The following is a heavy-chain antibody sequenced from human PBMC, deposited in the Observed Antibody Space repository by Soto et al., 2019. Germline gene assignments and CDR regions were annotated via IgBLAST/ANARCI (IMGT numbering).Heavy chain of an antibody. CDR2: ISYDGSNK. CDR1: GFTFSSYA. CDR3: ARGTYDSSGYYSDAFDI. D-gene: IGHD3-22*01. Sequence: GGSLRLSCAASGFTFSSYAMHWVRQAPGKGLEWVAVISYDGSNKYYADSVKGRFTISRDNSKNTLYLQMNSLRAEDTAVYYCARGTYDSSGYYSDAFDIWGQGTMVTVSS. V-gene: IGHV3-30-3*01. J-gene: IGHJ3*02.